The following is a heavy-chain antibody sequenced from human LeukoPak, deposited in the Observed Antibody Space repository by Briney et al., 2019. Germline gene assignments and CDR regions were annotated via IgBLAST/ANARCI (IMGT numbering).Heavy chain of an antibody. Sequence: PGGSLRLSCAASGFTFSSYAMSWVRQAPGKGLEWVSAISGSGGSTYYADSVKGRSTISRDNSKNTLYLQMNSLRAEDTAVYYCAKHQLYCSSTSCLWALFDYWGQGTLVTVSS. CDR3: AKHQLYCSSTSCLWALFDY. J-gene: IGHJ4*02. V-gene: IGHV3-23*01. CDR2: ISGSGGST. D-gene: IGHD2-2*01. CDR1: GFTFSSYA.